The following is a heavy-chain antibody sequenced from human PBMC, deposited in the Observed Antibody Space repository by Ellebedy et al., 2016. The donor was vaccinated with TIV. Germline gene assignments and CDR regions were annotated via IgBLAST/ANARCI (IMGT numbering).Heavy chain of an antibody. CDR3: ARDSLMYRGDGEDYWGLDS. V-gene: IGHV3-7*03. D-gene: IGHD2-21*01. Sequence: GGSLRLSCAASGFTFSSGWMSWVRQAPGKGLEWVANIKADGSKTYQLDSVKGRFAITSDVAKNSLYLQMNRLRPEDTDVYYCARDSLMYRGDGEDYWGLDSWGQGTLVTVSP. CDR2: IKADGSKT. J-gene: IGHJ4*02. CDR1: GFTFSSGW.